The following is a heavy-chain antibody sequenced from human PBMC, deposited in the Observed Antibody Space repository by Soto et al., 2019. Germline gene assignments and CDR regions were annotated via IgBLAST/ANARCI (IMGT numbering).Heavy chain of an antibody. CDR3: VKYYYDSSGYYGLNAFDI. D-gene: IGHD3-22*01. J-gene: IGHJ3*02. V-gene: IGHV3-64D*06. Sequence: PGGSLRLSCLASRFTFSSYAMHWVRQAPGKGLEYVSSISSNGDSTYYADSVKGRFTISRDNSKNTMYLQMSSLSAEDTAVYYCVKYYYDSSGYYGLNAFDIWGQGTTVTVSS. CDR2: ISSNGDST. CDR1: RFTFSSYA.